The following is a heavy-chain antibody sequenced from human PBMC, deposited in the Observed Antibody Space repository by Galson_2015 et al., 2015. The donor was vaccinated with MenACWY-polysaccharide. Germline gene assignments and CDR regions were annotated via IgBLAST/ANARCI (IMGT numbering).Heavy chain of an antibody. CDR3: AKPFYGCNSYGAFNI. V-gene: IGHV3-30*18. Sequence: SLRLSCAASGFPFSSYAIHWVRQAPGKGLEWVAVISYDGSDKYYADSVKGRFTISRDNPKNTLYLQMDSLRAEDTAVYYCAKPFYGCNSYGAFNIWGQGTMVTVSS. CDR2: ISYDGSDK. CDR1: GFPFSSYA. D-gene: IGHD4-23*01. J-gene: IGHJ3*02.